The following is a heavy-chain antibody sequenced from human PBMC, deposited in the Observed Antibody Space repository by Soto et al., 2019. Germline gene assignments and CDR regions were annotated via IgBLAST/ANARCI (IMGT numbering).Heavy chain of an antibody. CDR2: IYYSGST. J-gene: IGHJ5*02. D-gene: IGHD3-10*01. CDR3: ARAGVGFGLTMDRKIGHWFDP. CDR1: GVSISSGGYY. V-gene: IGHV4-31*03. Sequence: QVQLQESGPGLVKPSQTLSLTCTVSGVSISSGGYYWSWIRQHPGKGLEWIGYIYYSGSTYYNPSLNSRVTISVHTSKNQFSLKLSSVTAADTAVYYCARAGVGFGLTMDRKIGHWFDPWGQGTLVTVSS.